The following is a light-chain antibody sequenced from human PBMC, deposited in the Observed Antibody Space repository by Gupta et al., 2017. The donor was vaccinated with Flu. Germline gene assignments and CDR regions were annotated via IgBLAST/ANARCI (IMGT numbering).Light chain of an antibody. CDR2: GAS. J-gene: IGKJ4*01. CDR3: HQRYRTPPT. Sequence: DVLMTQSPSSLSASVGDRVTITCRASQSVLTYLNWYQQKPGKAPKLLVYGASSVQSAVPLRFSGSGSEADFTLTISGGQPEDFATYCCHQRYRTPPTFGRGTMVEIK. CDR1: QSVLTY. V-gene: IGKV1-39*01.